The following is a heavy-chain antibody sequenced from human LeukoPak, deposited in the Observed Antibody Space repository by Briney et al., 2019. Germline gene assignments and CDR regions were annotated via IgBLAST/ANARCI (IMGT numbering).Heavy chain of an antibody. Sequence: PSQTLSLTCTVSAGSISSGSYYWRWIRQPAGKGLEWIGRIYNSGSTNYNPSPKSRVTISVDTSKNQFSLKLSSVTAADTAVYYCARAPSNGPLGYCSSTSCYHWFDPWGQGTLVTVSS. CDR3: ARAPSNGPLGYCSSTSCYHWFDP. J-gene: IGHJ5*02. D-gene: IGHD2-2*01. V-gene: IGHV4-61*02. CDR2: IYNSGST. CDR1: AGSISSGSYY.